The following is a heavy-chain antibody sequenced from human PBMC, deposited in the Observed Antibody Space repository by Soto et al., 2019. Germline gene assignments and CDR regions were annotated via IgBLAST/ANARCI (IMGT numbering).Heavy chain of an antibody. J-gene: IGHJ4*02. CDR2: INPNDGST. CDR3: ARGLTSGDY. V-gene: IGHV1-46*01. CDR1: GYTFTSFY. Sequence: QVQLVQSGAEVKNPGASVKVSCKASGYTFTSFYIHWVRQAPGQGLEWMSIINPNDGSTNYAQNLQGRVPLTRDTSTNTVYMELSSLRSEDTAVYYCARGLTSGDYWGQGTLVTVSS.